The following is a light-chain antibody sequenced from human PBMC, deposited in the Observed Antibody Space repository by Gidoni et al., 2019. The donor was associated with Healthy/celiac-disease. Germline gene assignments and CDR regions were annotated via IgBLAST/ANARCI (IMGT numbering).Light chain of an antibody. V-gene: IGKV3-11*01. CDR3: QQRSNWPPLT. Sequence: VLTQSPATLSLSPGERATLSCRASQSVSSYLAWYQQKPGQAPRLLIYDASNRATGIPARFSGSGSGTDFTLTISSLEPEDFAVYYCQQRSNWPPLTFGGXTKVEIK. CDR1: QSVSSY. J-gene: IGKJ4*01. CDR2: DAS.